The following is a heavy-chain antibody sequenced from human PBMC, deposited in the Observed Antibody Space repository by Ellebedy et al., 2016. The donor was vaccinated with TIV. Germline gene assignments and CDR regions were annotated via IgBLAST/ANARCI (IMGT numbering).Heavy chain of an antibody. J-gene: IGHJ3*02. CDR3: ATVQGVGEAPVGAFDI. CDR2: INAGNGNT. D-gene: IGHD1-26*01. CDR1: GYTFTSYA. V-gene: IGHV1-3*01. Sequence: ASVKVSXXASGYTFTSYAMHWVRQAPGQRLEWMGWINAGNGNTKYSQKFQGRVTITRDTSASTAYMELSSLRSEDTAMYYCATVQGVGEAPVGAFDIWGQGTMVTVSS.